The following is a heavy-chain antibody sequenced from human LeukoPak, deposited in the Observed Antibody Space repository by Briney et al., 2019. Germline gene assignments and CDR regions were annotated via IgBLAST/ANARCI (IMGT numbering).Heavy chain of an antibody. V-gene: IGHV5-51*01. Sequence: GESLKISCKGSGYSFTSYWIGWVRQMPGRGLEWMGIIYPGDSDTRYRQSFQGQVTISADKSITTAYLQWSSLKASDTAMYYCARHKLASGVFDIWGRGTMVTVSS. CDR2: IYPGDSDT. CDR1: GYSFTSYW. CDR3: ARHKLASGVFDI. J-gene: IGHJ3*02. D-gene: IGHD1-1*01.